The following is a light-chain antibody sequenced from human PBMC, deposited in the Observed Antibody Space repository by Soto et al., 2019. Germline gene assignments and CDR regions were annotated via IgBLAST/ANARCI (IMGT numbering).Light chain of an antibody. CDR3: QQYNSYPLT. V-gene: IGKV1-5*03. CDR1: QSISSW. J-gene: IGKJ4*01. Sequence: DIQMTQSPSTLSASVGDRVTITCRASQSISSWLAWYQQKPGKAPKLLIYKASSLESGVPSRFSGSGSGTEFTLTSRSLQPDDFATYYCQQYNSYPLTFGGGTKVEIK. CDR2: KAS.